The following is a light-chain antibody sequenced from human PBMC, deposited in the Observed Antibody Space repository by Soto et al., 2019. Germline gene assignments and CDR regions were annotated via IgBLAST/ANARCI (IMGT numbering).Light chain of an antibody. CDR2: CNS. CDR3: QSYDSSLSGSK. V-gene: IGLV1-40*01. Sequence: QSVLTQPPSVSGAPGQRVTISCTGSSSNIGAGYDVHWYQQLPGTAPKLLIYCNSNRPSGVPDRFSGSKSGTSASLAITGLQAEDEADYYCQSYDSSLSGSKFGGGTKLTVL. J-gene: IGLJ2*01. CDR1: SSNIGAGYD.